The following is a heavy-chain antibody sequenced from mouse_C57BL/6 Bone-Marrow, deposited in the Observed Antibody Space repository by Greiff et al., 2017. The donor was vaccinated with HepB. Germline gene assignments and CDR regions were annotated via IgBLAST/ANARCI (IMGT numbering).Heavy chain of an antibody. D-gene: IGHD2-5*01. CDR1: GFNIKDYY. V-gene: IGHV14-2*01. J-gene: IGHJ3*01. CDR3: ASSDYSNSAWFAY. CDR2: IDPEDGET. Sequence: EVKLMESGAELVKPGASVKLSCTASGFNIKDYYMHWVKQRTEQGLEWIGRIDPEDGETKYAPKFQGKATITADTASNTAYLQLSSLTSEDTAVYYCASSDYSNSAWFAYWGQGTLVTVSA.